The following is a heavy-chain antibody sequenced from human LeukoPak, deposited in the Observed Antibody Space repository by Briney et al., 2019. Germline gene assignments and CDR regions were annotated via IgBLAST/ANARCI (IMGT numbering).Heavy chain of an antibody. J-gene: IGHJ3*02. V-gene: IGHV3-30*04. CDR2: ISYDGSNK. CDR3: ARVPYYYDSSGYYARGAFDI. Sequence: GGSLRLSCAASGFTFSSYAMHWVRQAPGKGLEWVAVISYDGSNKYYADSVKGRFTISRDNAKNSLYLQMNSLRAEDTAVYYCARVPYYYDSSGYYARGAFDIWGQGTMVTVSS. CDR1: GFTFSSYA. D-gene: IGHD3-22*01.